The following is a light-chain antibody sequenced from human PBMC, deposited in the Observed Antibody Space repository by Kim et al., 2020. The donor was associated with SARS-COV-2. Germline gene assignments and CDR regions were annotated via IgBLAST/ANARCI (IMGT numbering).Light chain of an antibody. CDR3: QSYDDNIWV. CDR1: SGSIVSDF. V-gene: IGLV6-57*01. CDR2: EDH. Sequence: GKTVIISCTRSSGSIVSDFVQSFQQRAGSSPTTVIYEDHKRPSGVPDRFSGSVDSSSNSASLTISGLRTEDEADYYCQSYDDNIWVFGGGTQLTVL. J-gene: IGLJ3*02.